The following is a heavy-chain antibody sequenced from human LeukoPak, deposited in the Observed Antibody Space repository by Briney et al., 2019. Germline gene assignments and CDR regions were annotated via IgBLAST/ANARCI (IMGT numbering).Heavy chain of an antibody. CDR2: IVPIFGSA. CDR3: ASGKYGLRGWFDP. Sequence: ASVKVSCKASGGTFNRYAVSWVRQAPGQGLEWMGGIVPIFGSANYAPNFQGRVTITTDESTNTAYMELTSLTTEDTAVYYCASGKYGLRGWFDPWGQGTLVTVSP. V-gene: IGHV1-69*05. CDR1: GGTFNRYA. D-gene: IGHD4-17*01. J-gene: IGHJ5*02.